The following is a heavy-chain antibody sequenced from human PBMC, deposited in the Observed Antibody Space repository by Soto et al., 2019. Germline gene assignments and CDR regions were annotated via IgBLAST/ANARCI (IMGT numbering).Heavy chain of an antibody. V-gene: IGHV1-69*01. CDR2: IIPLFGTT. Sequence: QVQLVQSGADLKKPGSSVKVSCKASGGSFSNSSISWVRQAPGQGLEWMGGIIPLFGTTNYAQKFRGRVTITADESTSTAYMEMSSLRFEDTAVYYCARAHGSSWYNWFDPGGQGTLVTVSS. D-gene: IGHD6-13*01. CDR1: GGSFSNSS. J-gene: IGHJ5*02. CDR3: ARAHGSSWYNWFDP.